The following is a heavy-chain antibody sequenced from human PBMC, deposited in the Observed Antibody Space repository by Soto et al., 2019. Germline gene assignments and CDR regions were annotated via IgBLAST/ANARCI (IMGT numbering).Heavy chain of an antibody. V-gene: IGHV5-51*01. CDR2: IYPGDSDT. CDR3: ARTPNNYDSSGFYVY. Sequence: GESLKICCKGTGCTFTNDCIGWVRQMPGKGLKSMGLIYPGDSDTRYSPSFQGQVTISADKSTGTAYLQWSSLKASDTAMYYCARTPNNYDSSGFYVYWGQGTLVTVSS. D-gene: IGHD3-22*01. CDR1: GCTFTNDC. J-gene: IGHJ4*02.